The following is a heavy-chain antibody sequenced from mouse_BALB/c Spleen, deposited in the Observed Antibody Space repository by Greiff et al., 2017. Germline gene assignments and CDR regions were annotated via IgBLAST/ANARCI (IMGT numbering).Heavy chain of an antibody. J-gene: IGHJ4*01. CDR3: TRGGTYYDYGWGAMDY. CDR1: GYTFTSYY. D-gene: IGHD2-4*01. V-gene: IGHV1S81*02. CDR2: INPSNGGT. Sequence: QVQLKESGAELVKPGASVKLSCKASGYTFTSYYMYWVKQRPGQGLEWIGEINPSNGGTNFNEKFKSKATLTVDKSSSTAYMQLSSLTSEDSAVYYCTRGGTYYDYGWGAMDYWVKEPQSPSPQ.